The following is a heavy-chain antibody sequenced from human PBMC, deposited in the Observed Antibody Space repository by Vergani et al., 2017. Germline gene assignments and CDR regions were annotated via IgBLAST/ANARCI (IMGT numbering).Heavy chain of an antibody. D-gene: IGHD2-15*01. CDR2: IWYDGSNK. Sequence: VQLVESGGGLVKPGGSLRLSCAASGFTFSSYGMHWVRQAPGKGLEWVAVIWYDGSNKYYADSVKGRFTISRDNSKNTLYLQMNSLRAEDTAVYYCVGGYRQPDFDYWGQGTLVTVSS. V-gene: IGHV3-33*08. CDR1: GFTFSSYG. CDR3: VGGYRQPDFDY. J-gene: IGHJ4*02.